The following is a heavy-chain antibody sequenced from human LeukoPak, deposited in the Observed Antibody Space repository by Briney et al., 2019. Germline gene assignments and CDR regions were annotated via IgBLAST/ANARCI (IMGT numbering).Heavy chain of an antibody. J-gene: IGHJ4*02. CDR2: IIPIFGTA. D-gene: IGHD3-3*01. Sequence: SVKVSCKASGGTFSSYAISWVRQAPGQGLEWMGGIIPIFGTANYAQKFQGRVTVTADESTSTAYMELSSLRSEDTAVYYCARGPRLDFWSGYSDYWGQGTLVTVSS. CDR1: GGTFSSYA. V-gene: IGHV1-69*01. CDR3: ARGPRLDFWSGYSDY.